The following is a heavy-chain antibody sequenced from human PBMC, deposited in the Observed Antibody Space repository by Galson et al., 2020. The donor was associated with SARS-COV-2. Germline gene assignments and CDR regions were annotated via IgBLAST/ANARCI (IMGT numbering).Heavy chain of an antibody. V-gene: IGHV1-18*04. Sequence: ASVQVSCEASGYTFTNYGITWVRQAPGQGLEWLGWISAYNGNTDYAQRLQGRVTMTTGTSTSTAYMELRSLRSDDTALYYCARLAWDTSGFYPNRYFDYWGQGTLVTVSS. J-gene: IGHJ4*02. D-gene: IGHD3-22*01. CDR1: GYTFTNYG. CDR3: ARLAWDTSGFYPNRYFDY. CDR2: ISAYNGNT.